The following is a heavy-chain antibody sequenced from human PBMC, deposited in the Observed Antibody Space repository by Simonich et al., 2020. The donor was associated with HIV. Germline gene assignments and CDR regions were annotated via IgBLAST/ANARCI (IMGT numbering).Heavy chain of an antibody. V-gene: IGHV4-34*01. CDR2: INHSGST. D-gene: IGHD5-12*01. Sequence: QVHLQQWGAGLLKPSETLSLTCAVYGGSFSGYYWNWIRQPPGKGLEWIGEINHSGSTDYNSSLKSRVTISVDTSKNQFSRKLSSVTAADTAMYYCARRGGYAFDYWGQGTLVTVSS. J-gene: IGHJ4*02. CDR1: GGSFSGYY. CDR3: ARRGGYAFDY.